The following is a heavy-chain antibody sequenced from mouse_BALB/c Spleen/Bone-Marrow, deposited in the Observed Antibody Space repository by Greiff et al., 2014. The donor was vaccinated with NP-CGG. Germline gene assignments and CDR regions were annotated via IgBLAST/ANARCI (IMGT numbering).Heavy chain of an antibody. Sequence: EVKVEESGPSLVKPSQTLSLTCSVTGDSITSGYWNWIRKFPGNKLEYMGYISYSGSTYYNPSLKSRISITRDTSKNQYYLQLNSVTTEDTATYYCARHRYGCYYAMDYWGQGTSVTVSS. J-gene: IGHJ4*01. D-gene: IGHD2-14*01. V-gene: IGHV3-8*02. CDR3: ARHRYGCYYAMDY. CDR2: ISYSGST. CDR1: GDSITSGY.